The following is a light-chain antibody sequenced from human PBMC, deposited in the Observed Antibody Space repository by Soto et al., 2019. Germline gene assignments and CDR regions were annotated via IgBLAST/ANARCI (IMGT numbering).Light chain of an antibody. J-gene: IGKJ1*01. CDR3: LQVANFPRT. CDR2: AAT. Sequence: SQMTQSPSSLSASVGDRVTITCRTSQDINSRLAWFQQQPGRPPKYVIQAATMLQSGFPSRFAGSGSGRDFTLTIHTLQPEDSATYYCLQVANFPRTFGQGTKVDIK. V-gene: IGKV1-12*01. CDR1: QDINSR.